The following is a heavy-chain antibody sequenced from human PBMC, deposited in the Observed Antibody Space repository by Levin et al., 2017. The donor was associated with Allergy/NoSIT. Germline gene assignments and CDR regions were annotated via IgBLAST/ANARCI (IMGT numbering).Heavy chain of an antibody. CDR2: IYYSGSA. J-gene: IGHJ5*02. CDR1: GGSISSRAHQ. D-gene: IGHD1-14*01. V-gene: IGHV4-30-4*01. Sequence: SCTVSGGSISSRAHQWSWIRQSPGKGLEWIGYIYYSGSAYYNPSLQSRVSMSVDTSQNQFSLKLTSVTAADTAVYYCARELVRFPGSDGFDPWGQGILVTVSS. CDR3: ARELVRFPGSDGFDP.